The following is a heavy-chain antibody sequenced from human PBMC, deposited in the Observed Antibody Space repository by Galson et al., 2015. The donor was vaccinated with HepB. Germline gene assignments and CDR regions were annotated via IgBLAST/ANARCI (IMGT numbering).Heavy chain of an antibody. Sequence: ETLSLTCAVYGGSFSGYYWSWIRQPPGKGLEWIGEINHSGRTNYNPSLKSRVTISADKSISTAYLQWSSLKASDTAMYYCARQKGRAVAGTGWFDPWGQGTLATVSS. CDR3: ARQKGRAVAGTGWFDP. D-gene: IGHD6-19*01. CDR1: GGSFSGYY. CDR2: INHSGRT. V-gene: IGHV4-34*01. J-gene: IGHJ5*02.